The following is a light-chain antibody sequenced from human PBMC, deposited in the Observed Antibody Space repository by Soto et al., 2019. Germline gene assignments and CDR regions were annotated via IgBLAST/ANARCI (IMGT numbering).Light chain of an antibody. V-gene: IGKV3-15*01. CDR3: QQYNYWPRT. CDR1: QSVGSN. Sequence: EIVMTQSPATLSLSPGERATLSCRASQSVGSNFAWYQQKPGQAPRLLIYGTSTRATDIPARFSGSGSGTEFTLTISSLQSEDFAVYYCQQYNYWPRTFGPGTKVEIK. CDR2: GTS. J-gene: IGKJ1*01.